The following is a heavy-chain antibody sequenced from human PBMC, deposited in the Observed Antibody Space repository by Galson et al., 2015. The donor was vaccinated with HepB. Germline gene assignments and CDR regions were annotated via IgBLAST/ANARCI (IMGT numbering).Heavy chain of an antibody. CDR1: GGSISRSSFY. V-gene: IGHV4-39*02. J-gene: IGHJ4*02. CDR3: SHCSGGSCYSGTIFDY. CDR2: IYYSGST. Sequence: ETLSLTCTVSGGSISRSSFYWGWIRQPPGKGLEWIGGIYYSGSTYYNPSLESRVTISVDTSKNHFSLRLSSVTAADTAVYYCSHCSGGSCYSGTIFDYWGQGTLVTVSS. D-gene: IGHD2-15*01.